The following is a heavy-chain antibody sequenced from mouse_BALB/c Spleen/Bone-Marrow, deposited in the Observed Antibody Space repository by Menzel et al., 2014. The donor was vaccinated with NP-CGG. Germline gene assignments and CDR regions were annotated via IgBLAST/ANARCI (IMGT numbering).Heavy chain of an antibody. CDR2: IFPGDGDT. Sequence: VQLQQSGAELVRPGSSVKISCKASGYAFSNFWMNWVKQRPGQGLEWIGQIFPGDGDTNYNGKFKGKVTLTADKSSSTAYMQLSSLTSEDSAVYFCAISDFSYFDYTMYYSGQGTSVTVSS. D-gene: IGHD2-10*01. V-gene: IGHV1-80*01. CDR1: GYAFSNFW. J-gene: IGHJ4*01. CDR3: AISDFSYFDYTMYY.